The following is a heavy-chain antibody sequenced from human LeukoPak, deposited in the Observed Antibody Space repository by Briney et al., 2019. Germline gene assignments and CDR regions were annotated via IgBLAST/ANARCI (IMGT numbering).Heavy chain of an antibody. J-gene: IGHJ4*02. CDR3: TTDARYCSSTSCYKFDY. Sequence: GGSLRLSCAASRFTFSNYAMHWVRQAPGKGLEWVGRIKSKTDGGTTDYAAPVKGRFTISRDDSKNTLYLQMNSLKTEDTAVYYCTTDARYCSSTSCYKFDYWGQGTLVTVSS. CDR1: RFTFSNYA. D-gene: IGHD2-2*02. V-gene: IGHV3-15*01. CDR2: IKSKTDGGTT.